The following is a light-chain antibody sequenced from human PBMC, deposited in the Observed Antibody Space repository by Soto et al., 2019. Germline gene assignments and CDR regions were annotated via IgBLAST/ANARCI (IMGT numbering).Light chain of an antibody. J-gene: IGLJ3*02. CDR1: SSDVGIYNL. CDR2: EVS. Sequence: QSALTQPASVSGSPGQSITISCTGTSSDVGIYNLVSWYQQHPGKGPKLMIYEVSKRPSGVSNRFSGSKSGNTASLTISGLQAEDEADYYCCSYAGSSTSAWVFGGGTKLTVL. CDR3: CSYAGSSTSAWV. V-gene: IGLV2-23*02.